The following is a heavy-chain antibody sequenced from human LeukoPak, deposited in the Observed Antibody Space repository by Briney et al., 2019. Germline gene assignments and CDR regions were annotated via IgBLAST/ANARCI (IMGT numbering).Heavy chain of an antibody. CDR3: ARQLGYCSGGSCYDGWFDP. J-gene: IGHJ5*02. D-gene: IGHD2-15*01. CDR1: GYSISSGYY. CDR2: IYHSGST. Sequence: SETLSLTCTVSGYSISSGYYWGWIRQPPGKGLEWIGSIYHSGSTYYNPSLKSRVTISVDTSKNQFSLKLSSVTAADTAVYYCARQLGYCSGGSCYDGWFDPWGQGTLVTVSS. V-gene: IGHV4-38-2*02.